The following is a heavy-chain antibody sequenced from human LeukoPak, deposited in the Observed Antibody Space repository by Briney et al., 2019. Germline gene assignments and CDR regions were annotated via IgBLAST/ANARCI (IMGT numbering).Heavy chain of an antibody. CDR2: INPNNFDS. J-gene: IGHJ4*02. CDR3: ARERNSGYSSLGP. D-gene: IGHD3-22*01. CDR1: GYTFTNYD. V-gene: IGHV1-2*04. Sequence: ASVKVSCKASGYTFTNYDINWVRQAPGQGLEWMGWINPNNFDSKCAQKFQGSVTMTRDTSIATAYMELRRLTSDDTAVYYCARERNSGYSSLGPWGQGTLVTVSS.